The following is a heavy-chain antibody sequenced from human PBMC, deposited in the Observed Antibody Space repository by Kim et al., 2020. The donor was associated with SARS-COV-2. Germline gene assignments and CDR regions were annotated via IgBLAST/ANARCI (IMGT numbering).Heavy chain of an antibody. J-gene: IGHJ6*02. Sequence: VKVSCKASGGTFSSYAISWVRQAPGQGLEWMGRIIPILGIANYAQKFQGRVTITADKSTSTAYMELSSLRSEDTAVYYCARDLVYSYANQSYYYYYYGMDVWGQGTTVTVSS. V-gene: IGHV1-69*04. CDR1: GGTFSSYA. CDR2: IIPILGIA. D-gene: IGHD5-18*01. CDR3: ARDLVYSYANQSYYYYYYGMDV.